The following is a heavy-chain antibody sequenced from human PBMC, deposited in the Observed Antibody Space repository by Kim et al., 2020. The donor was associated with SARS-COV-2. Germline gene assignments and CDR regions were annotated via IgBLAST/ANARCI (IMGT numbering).Heavy chain of an antibody. D-gene: IGHD6-13*01. CDR2: ISYDGSNK. V-gene: IGHV3-30*18. J-gene: IGHJ6*02. CDR3: AKERVPIGQQLVLDYYGMDV. CDR1: GFTFSSYG. Sequence: GGSLRLSCAASGFTFSSYGMHWVRQAPGKGLEWVAVISYDGSNKYYADSVKGRFTISRDNSKNTLYLQMNSLRAEDTAVYYCAKERVPIGQQLVLDYYGMDVWGQGTTVTVSS.